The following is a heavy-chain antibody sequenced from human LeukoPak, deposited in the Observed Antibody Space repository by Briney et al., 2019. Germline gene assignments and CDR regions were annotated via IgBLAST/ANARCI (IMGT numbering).Heavy chain of an antibody. D-gene: IGHD4-17*01. CDR3: ARDAYTTASNWLDP. CDR1: GFTLNKYW. J-gene: IGHJ5*02. Sequence: GGSLRLSCEASGFTLNKYWMHWVRQAPGKGLVWVSRTTGDGSDIAYADSVKGRFTVSRDDAKNTLFLQMTSLRVEDTAIYYCARDAYTTASNWLDPWGQGTLVTVSS. CDR2: TTGDGSDI. V-gene: IGHV3-74*01.